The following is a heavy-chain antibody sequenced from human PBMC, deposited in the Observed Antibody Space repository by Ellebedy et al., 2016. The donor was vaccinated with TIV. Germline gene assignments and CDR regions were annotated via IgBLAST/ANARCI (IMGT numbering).Heavy chain of an antibody. J-gene: IGHJ4*02. CDR2: IKQDGSEK. D-gene: IGHD2-8*01. Sequence: GESLKISCAASGFTFSSYSMSWVRQAPGKGLEWVSNIKQDGSEKYYVDSVKGRFTISRDNAKNSLYLQMNSLRTEDTGVYYCARGYASPNYWGQGTLVTVSS. CDR3: ARGYASPNY. CDR1: GFTFSSYS. V-gene: IGHV3-7*01.